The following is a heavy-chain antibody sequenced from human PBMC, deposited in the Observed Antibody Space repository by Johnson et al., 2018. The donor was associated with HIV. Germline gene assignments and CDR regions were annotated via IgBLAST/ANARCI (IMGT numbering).Heavy chain of an antibody. J-gene: IGHJ3*02. CDR1: GFTFSSYD. Sequence: VQLVESGGGLVQPGGSLRLSCAASGFTFSSYDMHWVRQAPGKGLEWVANIKQDGSEKHYVDSLKGRFTISRDNAKNSLYLQMNTLRADDTAVYYCARAFEVGPSERVVDGFDIWGQGTMV. CDR3: ARAFEVGPSERVVDGFDI. V-gene: IGHV3-7*05. CDR2: IKQDGSEK. D-gene: IGHD3-3*01.